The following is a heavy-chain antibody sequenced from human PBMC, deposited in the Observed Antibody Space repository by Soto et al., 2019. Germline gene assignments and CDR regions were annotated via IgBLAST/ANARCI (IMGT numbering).Heavy chain of an antibody. J-gene: IGHJ6*02. Sequence: GGSLRLSCAASGFTFSSYGMHWVRQAPGKGLEWVAVIWYDGSNKYYADSVKGRFTISRDNSKNTLYLQMNSLRAEDTAVYYCARDGDEQQLVGGMDVWGEGTTVTVS. CDR3: ARDGDEQQLVGGMDV. V-gene: IGHV3-33*01. CDR2: IWYDGSNK. D-gene: IGHD6-13*01. CDR1: GFTFSSYG.